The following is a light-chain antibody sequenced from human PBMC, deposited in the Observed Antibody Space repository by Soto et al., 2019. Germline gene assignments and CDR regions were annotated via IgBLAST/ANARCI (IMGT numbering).Light chain of an antibody. J-gene: IGKJ4*01. V-gene: IGKV3-20*01. Sequence: TQSPGTLSLSPGDRATLSCRASQSVTGSDVAWYQQKPGQAPRLLIYDVSSRATGTPERFSGSGSGTDFTLNIRRLEPEDFAVYYCQQYGTSPLTFGGGTKVDIK. CDR3: QQYGTSPLT. CDR1: QSVTGSD. CDR2: DVS.